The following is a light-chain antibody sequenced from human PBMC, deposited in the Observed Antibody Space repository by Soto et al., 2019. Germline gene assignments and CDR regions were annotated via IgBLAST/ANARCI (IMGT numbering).Light chain of an antibody. Sequence: QSALTQPASVSGSPGQSVTISCTGTSSDVGGYNYVSWYQHHPGKAPKLIIYEVSNRPSGISNRFSGSKSDNTASLTISGLQAEDEADYYCSSYTSGSTLGFGGGTQLTVL. CDR3: SSYTSGSTLG. V-gene: IGLV2-14*01. CDR1: SSDVGGYNY. CDR2: EVS. J-gene: IGLJ3*02.